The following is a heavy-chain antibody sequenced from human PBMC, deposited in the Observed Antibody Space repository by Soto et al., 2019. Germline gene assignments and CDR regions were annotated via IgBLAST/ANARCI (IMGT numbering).Heavy chain of an antibody. D-gene: IGHD3-3*01. V-gene: IGHV3-7*01. CDR1: GFPFSSYW. CDR2: IKQDGSEK. CDR3: ARENYDFWSGIGHYYYYMHV. Sequence: GGSLRLSCAASGFPFSSYWMSWVRQAPGKGLEWVANIKQDGSEKYYVDSVNGRFTISRENAKNSLYLQMNRLRAEDQAVYYCARENYDFWSGIGHYYYYMHVWGKGTTVTVSS. J-gene: IGHJ6*03.